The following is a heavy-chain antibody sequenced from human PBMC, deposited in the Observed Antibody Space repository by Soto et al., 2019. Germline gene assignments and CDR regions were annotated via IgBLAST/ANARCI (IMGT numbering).Heavy chain of an antibody. CDR1: GFTFSSYA. Sequence: EVQLLESGGGLVQPGGSLRLSCAASGFTFSSYAMSWVRQAPGKGLEWVSAISGSGGSTYYADSVKGRFTISRDNSKNTLYLQMNSLRAEDTAVYYCAKDKTKDFWSGYYSDYWGQGTLVTVSS. CDR2: ISGSGGST. D-gene: IGHD3-3*01. CDR3: AKDKTKDFWSGYYSDY. J-gene: IGHJ4*02. V-gene: IGHV3-23*01.